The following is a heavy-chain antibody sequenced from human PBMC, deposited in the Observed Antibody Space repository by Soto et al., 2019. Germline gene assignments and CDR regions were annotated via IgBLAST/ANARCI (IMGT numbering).Heavy chain of an antibody. V-gene: IGHV4-34*01. CDR1: GGSFSGYQ. J-gene: IGHJ6*03. D-gene: IGHD3-10*01. CDR2: INDSGNI. CDR3: ARGLILWFGELSRRGGHYYYMDV. Sequence: QVQLQQWGAGLLKPSETLSLTCAVYGGSFSGYQWTWIRQTPGKGLEWIGEINDSGNINYNPSLKSRVTIFLDTPKKQISLKLSSVTAADTAVYYCARGLILWFGELSRRGGHYYYMDVWGEGTTVIVSS.